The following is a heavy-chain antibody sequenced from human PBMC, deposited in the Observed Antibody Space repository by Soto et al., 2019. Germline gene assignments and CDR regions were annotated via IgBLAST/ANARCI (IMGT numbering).Heavy chain of an antibody. CDR2: IYHSGST. Sequence: PSETLSLTCAVSGGSISSGGYSWSWIRQPPGKGLEWIGYIYHSGSTYYNPSLKSRVTISVDRSKNQFSLKLSSVTAADTALYYCAREGYSSSWYVNWFDPWGQGTLVTVSS. D-gene: IGHD6-13*01. J-gene: IGHJ5*02. CDR3: AREGYSSSWYVNWFDP. CDR1: GGSISSGGYS. V-gene: IGHV4-30-2*01.